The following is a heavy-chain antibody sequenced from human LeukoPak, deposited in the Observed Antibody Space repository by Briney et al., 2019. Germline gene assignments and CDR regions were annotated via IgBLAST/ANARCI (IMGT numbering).Heavy chain of an antibody. J-gene: IGHJ6*02. Sequence: GASVKVSCKGSDYTFTSYGINWVRQATGQGLEWMGWMNPNSGNTGYAQKFQGKVTMTRNTSISTAYMELSSLRSEDTAVYYCARGHQKTYTHYYYYGMDVWGQGTTVTVSS. V-gene: IGHV1-8*02. CDR1: DYTFTSYG. CDR2: MNPNSGNT. D-gene: IGHD3-16*01. CDR3: ARGHQKTYTHYYYYGMDV.